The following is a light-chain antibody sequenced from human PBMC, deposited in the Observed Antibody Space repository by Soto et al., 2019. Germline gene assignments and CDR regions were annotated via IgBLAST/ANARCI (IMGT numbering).Light chain of an antibody. Sequence: DIVMTQSPDSLAVSLGERATINCKSSQSVLYTSNNKNHLAWYQQKPGQPPKLLIYWASTRESGVPDRFSGSGSGNDFTLTISSLQAEDVAVYYCHQFYSIPITFGPGTKVDIK. CDR3: HQFYSIPIT. V-gene: IGKV4-1*01. J-gene: IGKJ3*01. CDR2: WAS. CDR1: QSVLYTSNNKNH.